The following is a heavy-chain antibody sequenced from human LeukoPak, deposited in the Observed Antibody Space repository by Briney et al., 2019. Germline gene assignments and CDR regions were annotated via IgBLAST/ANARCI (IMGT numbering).Heavy chain of an antibody. CDR1: GFTFSSYG. D-gene: IGHD3-9*01. J-gene: IGHJ4*02. CDR3: AKVRDILTGYQPFDY. Sequence: PGGSLRLSCAASGFTFSSYGMHWVRQAPGKGLEWVAFIRYDGSNKYYADSVKGRFTISRDNSKNTQYLQMNSLRAEDTAVYYCAKVRDILTGYQPFDYWGQGTLVTVSS. V-gene: IGHV3-30*02. CDR2: IRYDGSNK.